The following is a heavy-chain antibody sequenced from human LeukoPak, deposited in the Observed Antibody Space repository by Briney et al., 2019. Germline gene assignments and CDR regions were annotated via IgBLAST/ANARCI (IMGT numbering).Heavy chain of an antibody. V-gene: IGHV3-23*01. CDR3: AKDLGPVDCSGGSCYEDY. J-gene: IGHJ4*02. CDR2: IRGSGDRT. CDR1: GFTFSSYA. D-gene: IGHD2-15*01. Sequence: GGSLRLSCAASGFTFSSYAMSWVRQAPGKGLEWVSAIRGSGDRTYYADSVKGRFTISRDNSKNTLYLQMNSLRAEDTAVYYCAKDLGPVDCSGGSCYEDYWGQGTLVTVSS.